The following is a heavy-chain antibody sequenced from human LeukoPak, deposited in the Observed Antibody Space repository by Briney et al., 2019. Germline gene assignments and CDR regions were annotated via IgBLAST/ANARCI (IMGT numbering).Heavy chain of an antibody. J-gene: IGHJ4*02. CDR1: GGSISSSSYY. CDR2: IYYSGST. V-gene: IGHV4-39*01. D-gene: IGHD6-6*01. Sequence: SETLSLTCTVSGGSISSSSYYWGWIRQPPGKGLEWIGSIYYSGSTYYNPSLKSRVTISVDTSKNQFSLRLTSVTAADTAVYCCARHGGRYSSSSGLLDYWGQGTLVTVSS. CDR3: ARHGGRYSSSSGLLDY.